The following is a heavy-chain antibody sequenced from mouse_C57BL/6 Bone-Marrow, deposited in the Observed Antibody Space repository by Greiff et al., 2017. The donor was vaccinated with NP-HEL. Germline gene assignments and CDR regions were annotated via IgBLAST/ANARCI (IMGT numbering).Heavy chain of an antibody. V-gene: IGHV1-72*01. Sequence: QVQLKQPGAELVKPGASVKLSCKASGYTFTSYWMHWVKQRPGRGLEWIGRIDPNSGGTKYNEKFKSKATLTVDKPSSTAYMQLSSLTSEDSAVYYCARSGIYYGYFWFAYWGQGTLVTVSA. CDR2: IDPNSGGT. J-gene: IGHJ3*01. D-gene: IGHD2-3*01. CDR1: GYTFTSYW. CDR3: ARSGIYYGYFWFAY.